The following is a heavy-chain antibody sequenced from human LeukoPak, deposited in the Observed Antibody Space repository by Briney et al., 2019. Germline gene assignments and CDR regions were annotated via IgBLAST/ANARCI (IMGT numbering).Heavy chain of an antibody. CDR3: ARAHIGLGAFDI. Sequence: ASVKVSCKASGYTFTGYYMHWVRQAPGQGLEWMGWINPNSGGTNYAQKFQGRVTMTRDTSISAAYMELSRLRSDDTAVYYCARAHIGLGAFDIWGQGTMVTVSS. V-gene: IGHV1-2*02. CDR2: INPNSGGT. CDR1: GYTFTGYY. D-gene: IGHD5-12*01. J-gene: IGHJ3*02.